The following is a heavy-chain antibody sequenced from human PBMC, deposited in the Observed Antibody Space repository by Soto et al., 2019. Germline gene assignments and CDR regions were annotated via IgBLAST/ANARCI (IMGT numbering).Heavy chain of an antibody. CDR2: INHRGST. CDR1: GGSFHGYC. Sequence: QVQLQQWGAGLLKASETLSLTCAVYGGSFHGYCWNWIRQPPGKGLEWIGEINHRGSTNYNPAHKSRVSITLDTSTSQLSLKLGSVTAVDTAVYYFARGYGRNFDYGGQGTLVTVSS. V-gene: IGHV4-34*01. J-gene: IGHJ4*02. D-gene: IGHD3-10*01. CDR3: ARGYGRNFDY.